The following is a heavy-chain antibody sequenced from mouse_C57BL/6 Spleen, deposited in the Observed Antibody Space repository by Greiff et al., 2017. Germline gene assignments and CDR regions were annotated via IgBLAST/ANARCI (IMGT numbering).Heavy chain of an antibody. CDR3: TRGEDDYDGLWFAY. CDR1: GYTFTDYE. V-gene: IGHV1-15*01. J-gene: IGHJ3*01. Sequence: QVQLQQSGAELVRPGASVTLSCKASGYTFTDYEMHWVKQTPVHGLEWIGAIDPETGGTAYNQKFKGKAILTADKSSSTAYMELRILTSEDSAVYYCTRGEDDYDGLWFAYWGQGTLVTVSA. D-gene: IGHD2-4*01. CDR2: IDPETGGT.